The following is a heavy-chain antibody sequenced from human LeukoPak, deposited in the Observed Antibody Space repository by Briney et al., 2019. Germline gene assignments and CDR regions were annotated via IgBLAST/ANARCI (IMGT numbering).Heavy chain of an antibody. CDR3: AKDLCSGGSCAGYYYYYGMDV. J-gene: IGHJ6*02. CDR2: ISSSGTTI. D-gene: IGHD2-15*01. CDR1: GFTFSRYA. Sequence: GGSLRLSCAASGFTFSRYAMSWVRQAPGKGLEGVSYISSSGTTIYYADSVKGRFTISRDNAKNSLYLQMNSLRAEDTAVYYCAKDLCSGGSCAGYYYYYGMDVWGQGTTVTVSS. V-gene: IGHV3-48*03.